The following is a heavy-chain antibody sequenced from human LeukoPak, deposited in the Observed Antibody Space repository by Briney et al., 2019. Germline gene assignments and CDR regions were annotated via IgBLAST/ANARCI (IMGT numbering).Heavy chain of an antibody. CDR1: GFTFRDYY. J-gene: IGHJ4*02. D-gene: IGHD3-3*01. CDR2: ISSSGSTI. CDR3: ASMYYDFWSGYYTGPPLY. Sequence: GGSLRLSCAASGFTFRDYYMSWIRQAPGKGLEWVSYISSSGSTIYYADSVKGRFTISRDNAKNSLYLQMNSLRAEDTAVYYCASMYYDFWSGYYTGPPLYWGQGTLVTVSS. V-gene: IGHV3-11*01.